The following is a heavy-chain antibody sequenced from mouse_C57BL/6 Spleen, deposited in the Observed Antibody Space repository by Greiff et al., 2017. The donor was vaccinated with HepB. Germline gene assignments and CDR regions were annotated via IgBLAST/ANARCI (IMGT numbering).Heavy chain of an antibody. CDR3: ARKTSYYGSSLDY. D-gene: IGHD1-1*01. Sequence: QVQLQQPGAELVKPGASVKMSCKVSGYTFTSYWITWVKQRPGQGLEWIGDIYPGSGSTNYNEKFKSKATLTVDTSSSTAYMQLSSLTSEDSAVYYCARKTSYYGSSLDYWGQGTTLTVSS. CDR1: GYTFTSYW. J-gene: IGHJ2*01. CDR2: IYPGSGST. V-gene: IGHV1-55*01.